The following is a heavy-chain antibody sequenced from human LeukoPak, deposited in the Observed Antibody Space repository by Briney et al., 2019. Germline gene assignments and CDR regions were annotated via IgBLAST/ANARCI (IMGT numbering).Heavy chain of an antibody. CDR1: GFTFSDYY. Sequence: GGSLRLSCAASGFTFSDYYMSWIRQAPGKGLEWVSYISSSGSTIYYADSVKGRFTISRDNAKNSLYLQMNSLRAEDTAVYYCAKVSGWYVRLYYFDYWGQGTLVTVSS. J-gene: IGHJ4*02. CDR2: ISSSGSTI. CDR3: AKVSGWYVRLYYFDY. V-gene: IGHV3-11*04. D-gene: IGHD6-19*01.